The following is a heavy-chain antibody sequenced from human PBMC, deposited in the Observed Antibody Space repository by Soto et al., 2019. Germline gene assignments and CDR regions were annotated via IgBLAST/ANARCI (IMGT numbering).Heavy chain of an antibody. Sequence: QVTLKESGPTLVKPTQTLTLTCTCSGCSLSTSRVGVGWIRPLPGKALEWLALIYRDADKPYSPSLKSRLTSTKDTSKSRVVLTMTNMDPVDTATDYCAHRPEKEGATFDYWGQESMVTVTS. CDR3: AHRPEKEGATFDY. D-gene: IGHD1-26*01. CDR1: GCSLSTSRVG. CDR2: IYRDADK. V-gene: IGHV2-5*02. J-gene: IGHJ4*02.